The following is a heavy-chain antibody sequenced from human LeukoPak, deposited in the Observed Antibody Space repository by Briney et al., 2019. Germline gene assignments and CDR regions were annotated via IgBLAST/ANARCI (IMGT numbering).Heavy chain of an antibody. CDR3: ARGPTTVTRAFDY. CDR1: GGSISIYY. D-gene: IGHD4-17*01. V-gene: IGHV4-4*07. J-gene: IGHJ4*02. CDR2: IYTSGST. Sequence: PSETLSLTCTVSGGSISIYYWSWIRQPAGKGLEWIGRIYTSGSTNYNPSLKSRVTMSVDTSKNQFSLKLSPVTAADTAVYYCARGPTTVTRAFDYWGQGTLVTVSS.